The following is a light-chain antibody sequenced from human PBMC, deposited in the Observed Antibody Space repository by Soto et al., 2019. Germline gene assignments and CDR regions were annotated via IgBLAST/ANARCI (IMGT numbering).Light chain of an antibody. CDR1: QRVSSSY. CDR3: HQYDSLPIT. CDR2: GAS. Sequence: EIVLTPSPGTLSLSPGERATLSCRASQRVSSSYLAWYQQKHGQPPRLLIYGASSRAPGLPDRFSGSGSVTDFTLTISRLEPEDFAVFSCHQYDSLPITFGQGTRLQ. V-gene: IGKV3-20*01. J-gene: IGKJ5*01.